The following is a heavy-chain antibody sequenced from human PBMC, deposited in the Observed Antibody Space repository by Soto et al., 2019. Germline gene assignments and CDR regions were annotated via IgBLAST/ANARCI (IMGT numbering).Heavy chain of an antibody. CDR1: GFTFSSYS. J-gene: IGHJ4*02. V-gene: IGHV3-48*02. D-gene: IGHD3-22*01. CDR3: ARDRNYYDSSGYYSHESFDY. CDR2: ISSSSSTI. Sequence: GGSLRLSCAASGFTFSSYSMNWVRQAPGKGLEWVSYISSSSSTIYYADSVKGRFTISRDNAKNSLYLQMNSLRDEDTAVYYCARDRNYYDSSGYYSHESFDYWGQGTLVTVSS.